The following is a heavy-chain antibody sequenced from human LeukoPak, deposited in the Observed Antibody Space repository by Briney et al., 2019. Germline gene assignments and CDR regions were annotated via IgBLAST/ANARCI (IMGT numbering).Heavy chain of an antibody. D-gene: IGHD3-3*01. CDR3: ARGDFWSPFDAFDI. CDR2: IYHSGST. CDR1: GGSISSGGYS. V-gene: IGHV4-30-2*01. Sequence: SQTLSLTCAVSGGSISSGGYSWSWIRQPPGKGLEWIGYIYHSGSTYYNPSLKSRVTISVDRSKNQFSLKLSSVTAADTAVYYCARGDFWSPFDAFDIWGQGTMVTVSS. J-gene: IGHJ3*02.